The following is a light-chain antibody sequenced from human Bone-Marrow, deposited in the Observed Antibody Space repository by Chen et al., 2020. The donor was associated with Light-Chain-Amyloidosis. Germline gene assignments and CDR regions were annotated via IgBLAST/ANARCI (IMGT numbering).Light chain of an antibody. CDR2: GNS. CDR3: QSYDSSLSGSV. V-gene: IGLV1-40*01. CDR1: SSNIGAGYD. J-gene: IGLJ2*01. Sequence: QSVLTQPPSVSGAPGQSVTISCTGSSSNIGAGYDVHWYQQLPGTAPKLLIYGNSNRPSGVPDRFSGSKSGTSASLASTGLQAEDEADYYCQSYDSSLSGSVFGGGTKLTVL.